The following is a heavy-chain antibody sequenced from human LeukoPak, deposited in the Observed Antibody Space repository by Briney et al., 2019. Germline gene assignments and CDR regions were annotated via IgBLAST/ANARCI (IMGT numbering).Heavy chain of an antibody. V-gene: IGHV1-2*02. J-gene: IGHJ5*02. CDR1: GYTFTGYY. D-gene: IGHD4-11*01. CDR3: ARNGRGYSNYNWFDP. Sequence: ASVKVSCKASGYTFTGYYMHWVRQAPGQGLEWMGWINPNSGGTNYAQKFQGRVTMTRDTSISTAYMELSRLRSDDTAVYYCARNGRGYSNYNWFDPWGQGTLVTVSS. CDR2: INPNSGGT.